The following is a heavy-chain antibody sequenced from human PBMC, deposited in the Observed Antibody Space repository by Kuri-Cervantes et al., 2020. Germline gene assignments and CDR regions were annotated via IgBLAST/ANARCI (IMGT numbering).Heavy chain of an antibody. Sequence: GGSLRLSCAASGFTFSSYDMHWVRQATGKGLEWVSAIGTAGDTYYPGSVKGRFTISRENAKNSLYLRMNSLRAGDTAVYYCARGEYYHDSSGPKGYFDLWGRGTLVTVSS. CDR1: GFTFSSYD. CDR3: ARGEYYHDSSGPKGYFDL. CDR2: IGTAGDT. D-gene: IGHD3-22*01. J-gene: IGHJ2*01. V-gene: IGHV3-13*01.